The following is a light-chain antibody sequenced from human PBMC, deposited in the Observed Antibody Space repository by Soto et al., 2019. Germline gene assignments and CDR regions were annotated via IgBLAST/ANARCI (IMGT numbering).Light chain of an antibody. V-gene: IGKV3-20*01. CDR1: QSVNNNY. J-gene: IGKJ1*01. CDR2: GAY. Sequence: EIVLTQSPGTLSLSPAERATLTCRTSQSVNNNYLAWYQQNPGQATRLLIYGAYRRAASTPDRCGGSGSGTDFPPSISILEPEDSAVYYCQQYSSLWTFGQGTKVDIK. CDR3: QQYSSLWT.